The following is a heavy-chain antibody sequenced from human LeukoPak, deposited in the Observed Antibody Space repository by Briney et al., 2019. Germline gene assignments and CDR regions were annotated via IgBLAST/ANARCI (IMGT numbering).Heavy chain of an antibody. CDR1: GGSFSGYY. D-gene: IGHD3-3*01. V-gene: IGHV4-34*01. Sequence: PSETLSLTCAVYGGSFSGYYWSWIRQPPGKGLEWIGEINHSGSTNYNPSLKSRVTISVDTSKNQFSLKLSSVTAADTAVYYCARGGLRSYYGMDVWGQGTTVTVSS. J-gene: IGHJ6*02. CDR2: INHSGST. CDR3: ARGGLRSYYGMDV.